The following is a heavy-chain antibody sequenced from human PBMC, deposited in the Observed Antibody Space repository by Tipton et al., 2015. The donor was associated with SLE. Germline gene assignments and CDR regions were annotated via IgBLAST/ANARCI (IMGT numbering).Heavy chain of an antibody. Sequence: QLVQSGPEVKKPGASVKVSCKASGYTFTSYAMHWVRQASGQRLEWMGWINAGKGNTKYSQKFQGRVTITRDTSARTAYMELSSRRSEDTAVYYCAGGPRELGAVTTKFDYWGQGTLVTVSS. CDR3: AGGPRELGAVTTKFDY. J-gene: IGHJ4*02. V-gene: IGHV1-3*01. CDR1: GYTFTSYA. D-gene: IGHD4-17*01. CDR2: INAGKGNT.